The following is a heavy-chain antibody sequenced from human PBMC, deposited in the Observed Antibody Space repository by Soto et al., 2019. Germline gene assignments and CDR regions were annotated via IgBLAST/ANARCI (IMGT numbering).Heavy chain of an antibody. D-gene: IGHD1-26*01. J-gene: IGHJ4*02. CDR3: VKDYSHGRFPDY. CDR1: GLTVSGKKY. CDR2: VYDLDGT. Sequence: DVQLVESGGGLIQPGGSLRLSCVASGLTVSGKKYMAWVRQAPGKGPEWLSGVYDLDGTYYADSVKGRFTISRDNSQSTLYLQMSSLRPEDTGVYFCVKDYSHGRFPDYWGQGTLVTVSS. V-gene: IGHV3-66*03.